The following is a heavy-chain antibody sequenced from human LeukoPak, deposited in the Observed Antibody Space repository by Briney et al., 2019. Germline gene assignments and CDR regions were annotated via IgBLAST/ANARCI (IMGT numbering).Heavy chain of an antibody. J-gene: IGHJ4*02. D-gene: IGHD4-17*01. CDR1: GYTFTRYG. CDR3: ARLTYGDRYFDY. Sequence: ASVNVSCKASGYTFTRYGISWVRQAPGQGLEWMGWINAYNCNTNYAQKLQGRVTMTTDTSTGTAYMELRSLRSEDTAVYYCARLTYGDRYFDYWGQGTLVTVSS. CDR2: INAYNCNT. V-gene: IGHV1-18*01.